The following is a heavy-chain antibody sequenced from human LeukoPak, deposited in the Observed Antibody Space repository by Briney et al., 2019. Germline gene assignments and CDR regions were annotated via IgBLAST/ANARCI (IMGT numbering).Heavy chain of an antibody. CDR1: GFTFSDYY. J-gene: IGHJ4*02. CDR2: ITSRGSTK. Sequence: PGGSLRLSCAASGFTFSDYYMSWIRQTPGKGVEWASYITSRGSTKYYSDSVKGRFTISRDNAKNSLYLQMDSLRAEDTAVYYCARVFGSSSWYPLYLDYWGRGALVTVSS. V-gene: IGHV3-11*01. D-gene: IGHD6-13*01. CDR3: ARVFGSSSWYPLYLDY.